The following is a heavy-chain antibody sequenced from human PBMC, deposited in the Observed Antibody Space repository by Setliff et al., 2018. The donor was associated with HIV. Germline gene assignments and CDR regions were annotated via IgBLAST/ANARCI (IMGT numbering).Heavy chain of an antibody. V-gene: IGHV3-48*04. D-gene: IGHD3-16*01. CDR3: ARGAVANSMILY. CDR2: ISSSGSSI. Sequence: GALRLSCAASGFSFNNYNMNWVRQAPGKGLEWISYISSSGSSIYYADSVKGRFAISRDNAKNTLYLQMNSLRVEDTGVYYCARGAVANSMILYWGQGTLVTVSS. J-gene: IGHJ4*02. CDR1: GFSFNNYN.